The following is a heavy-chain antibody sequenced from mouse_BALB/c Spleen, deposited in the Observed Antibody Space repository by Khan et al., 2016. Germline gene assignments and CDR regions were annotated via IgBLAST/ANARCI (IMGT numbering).Heavy chain of an antibody. CDR2: INTNTGEP. D-gene: IGHD2-10*02. Sequence: QIQLVQSGPELKKPGETVKISCKASGYTFTNYGMNWVKQAPGKGLKWMGWINTNTGEPTYAEEFKGRFAFSLETSASTAYLQINNLKNEDTATSFCARSYGNNFAYWGQGTLVTVSS. J-gene: IGHJ3*01. CDR1: GYTFTNYG. CDR3: ARSYGNNFAY. V-gene: IGHV9-3*02.